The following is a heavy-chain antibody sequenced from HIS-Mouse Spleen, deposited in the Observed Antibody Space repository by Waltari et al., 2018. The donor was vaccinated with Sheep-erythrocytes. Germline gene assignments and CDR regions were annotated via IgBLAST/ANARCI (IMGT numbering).Heavy chain of an antibody. V-gene: IGHV3-30*18. CDR3: AKVRTINYWYFDL. Sequence: RSLRLSCAASGFTFSSYGMHWVRQAPGKGLEWVAVISYDGSNKYYADSVKGLFTSSRDNSKNTLYLQMNSLRAEDTAVYYCAKVRTINYWYFDLWGRGTLVTVSS. J-gene: IGHJ2*01. CDR2: ISYDGSNK. D-gene: IGHD1-7*01. CDR1: GFTFSSYG.